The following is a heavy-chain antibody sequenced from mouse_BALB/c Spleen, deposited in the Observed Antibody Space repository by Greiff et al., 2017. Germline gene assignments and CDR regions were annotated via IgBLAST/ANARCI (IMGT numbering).Heavy chain of an antibody. D-gene: IGHD2-1*01. CDR1: GYTFTSYV. J-gene: IGHJ4*01. V-gene: IGHV1-14*01. CDR2: INPYNDGT. Sequence: EVQLQQSGPELVKPGASVKMSCKASGYTFTSYVMHWVKQKPGQGLEWIGYINPYNDGTKYNEKFKGKATLTSDKSSSTAYMELSSLTSEDSAVYYCARPVYGKGDYYAMDYWGQGTSVTVSS. CDR3: ARPVYGKGDYYAMDY.